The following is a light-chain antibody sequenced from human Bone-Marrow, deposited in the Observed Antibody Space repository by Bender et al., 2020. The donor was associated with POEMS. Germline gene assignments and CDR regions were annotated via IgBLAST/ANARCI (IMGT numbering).Light chain of an antibody. J-gene: IGLJ3*02. CDR2: INN. V-gene: IGLV1-44*01. Sequence: VLTQPPSASGTPGQRVTISCSGSSSNIGTNPVNWYQQLPGTAPKLLIYINNQRPSGVPDRFSGSKSGTSASLAISGLQTEDEADYYCAAWEDSLNGWVFGGGTKLTVL. CDR1: SSNIGTNP. CDR3: AAWEDSLNGWV.